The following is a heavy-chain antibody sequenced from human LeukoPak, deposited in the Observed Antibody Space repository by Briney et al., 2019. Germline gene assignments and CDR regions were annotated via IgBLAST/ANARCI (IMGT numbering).Heavy chain of an antibody. Sequence: SETLSLTCTVSNGSMTNNYWSWIRQPPGKGLEWIGNIYYSGSTIYNPSLKSRVTMSVDTSKNQLSLNLTSVTAADTAVYYCARRGGSGSYSKYYFDYWGQGTLVTVSS. CDR2: IYYSGST. V-gene: IGHV4-59*08. CDR3: ARRGGSGSYSKYYFDY. J-gene: IGHJ4*02. CDR1: NGSMTNNY. D-gene: IGHD3-10*01.